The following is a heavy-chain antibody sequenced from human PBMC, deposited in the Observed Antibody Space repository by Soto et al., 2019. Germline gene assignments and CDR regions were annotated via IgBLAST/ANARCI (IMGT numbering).Heavy chain of an antibody. V-gene: IGHV1-18*01. Sequence: ASVKVSCKASGYTFTSYGISWVRQAPGQGLEWMGWISAYNGNTNYAQKLQGRFTISRDNAKNSLYLQMISLRAEDTAVYYCARGDYFDTSGHFSDAFDIWGQGTMVTVSS. CDR3: ARGDYFDTSGHFSDAFDI. CDR2: ISAYNGNT. CDR1: GYTFTSYG. D-gene: IGHD3-22*01. J-gene: IGHJ3*02.